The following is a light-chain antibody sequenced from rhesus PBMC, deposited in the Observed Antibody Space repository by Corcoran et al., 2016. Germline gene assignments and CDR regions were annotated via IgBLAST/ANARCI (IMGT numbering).Light chain of an antibody. CDR2: SAS. CDR3: QHGYGTLPT. Sequence: DIQMTQSPSSLSASVGDTVTITCRASHDIYNNLAWYQRKPGKVPKLLISSASTLQSGVPSRFSGCGSGTDVTLTISSLQPEDLAISYCQHGYGTLPTFGQGTKVEIK. J-gene: IGKJ1*01. V-gene: IGKV1-33*01. CDR1: HDIYNN.